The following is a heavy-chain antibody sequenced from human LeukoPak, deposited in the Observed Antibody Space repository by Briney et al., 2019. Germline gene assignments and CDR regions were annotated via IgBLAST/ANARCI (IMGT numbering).Heavy chain of an antibody. CDR1: GFTFSSYG. D-gene: IGHD4-17*01. CDR2: IRYDGSNK. Sequence: GGSLRLSCAASGFTFSSYGMHWIRQAPGKGLEWVAFIRYDGSNKYYADSVKGRFTISRDNSKNTLYLQMNSLRAEDTAVYYCAKDQGYGDYIFDYWGQGTLVTVSS. V-gene: IGHV3-30*02. CDR3: AKDQGYGDYIFDY. J-gene: IGHJ4*02.